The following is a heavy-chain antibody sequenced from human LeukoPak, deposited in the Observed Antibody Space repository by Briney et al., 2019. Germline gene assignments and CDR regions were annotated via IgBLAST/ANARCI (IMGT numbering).Heavy chain of an antibody. CDR1: GFTFSSYS. D-gene: IGHD1-26*01. J-gene: IGHJ4*02. CDR3: ARDRGGSYSAIDY. V-gene: IGHV3-48*04. CDR2: ISSSSSTI. Sequence: GGSLRLSCAASGFTFSSYSMNWVRQAPGKGLEWVSFISSSSSTIYYADSVKGRLTISRDNAKNSLFLQMNSLRAEDTAVYYCARDRGGSYSAIDYWGQGTLVTVSS.